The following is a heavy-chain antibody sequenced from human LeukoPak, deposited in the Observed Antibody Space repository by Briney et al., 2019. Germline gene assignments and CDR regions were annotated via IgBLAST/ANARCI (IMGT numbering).Heavy chain of an antibody. J-gene: IGHJ3*02. CDR2: INAGNGNT. CDR1: GYTFTTYA. D-gene: IGHD3-10*01. V-gene: IGHV1-3*01. CDR3: ARDSIRGVITGAFDI. Sequence: ASVKVSCKASGYTFTTYAIHWVRQAPGQSFEWMAWINAGNGNTKYSQKFQGRVIITRDTSANTAYMELSSLISEDTAVYYCARDSIRGVITGAFDIWGQGTMVTVSS.